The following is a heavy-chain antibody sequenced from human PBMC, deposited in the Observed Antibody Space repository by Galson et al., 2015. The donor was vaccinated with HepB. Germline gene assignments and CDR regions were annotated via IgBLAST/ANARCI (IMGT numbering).Heavy chain of an antibody. J-gene: IGHJ4*02. V-gene: IGHV3-33*01. Sequence: SLRLSCAASGFTFSSYGMHWVRQAPGKGLEWVAVIWYDGSNKYYADSVKGRFTISGDNSKNTLYLQMNSLRAEDTAVYYCARDGYYYDSSGYYPCYWGQGTLVTVSS. D-gene: IGHD3-22*01. CDR1: GFTFSSYG. CDR3: ARDGYYYDSSGYYPCY. CDR2: IWYDGSNK.